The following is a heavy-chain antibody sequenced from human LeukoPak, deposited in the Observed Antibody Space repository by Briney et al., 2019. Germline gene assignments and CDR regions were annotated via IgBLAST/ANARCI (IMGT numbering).Heavy chain of an antibody. CDR3: AREPVGATVHYYYMDV. Sequence: PGGSLRLSCAVSGFTFSDYYMSWIRQAPGKGLEWVSYISDSGSSIYYADSVKGRFTISRDNAKKSLYLQMNSLRVDDTAVYYCAREPVGATVHYYYMDVWGKGTTVTVSS. D-gene: IGHD1-26*01. CDR1: GFTFSDYY. J-gene: IGHJ6*03. V-gene: IGHV3-11*04. CDR2: ISDSGSSI.